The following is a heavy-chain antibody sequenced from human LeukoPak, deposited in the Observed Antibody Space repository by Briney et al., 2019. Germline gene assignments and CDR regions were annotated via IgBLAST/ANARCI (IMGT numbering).Heavy chain of an antibody. Sequence: GGSLRLSCAASGFTFSSYWMYWVRQAPGKGLVWVSRINTDGRTTNYADSVKGRFSISRDNAKNTLYLQMNSLRAEDTAVYYCARVGATLDYWGQGTLVTVSS. CDR3: ARVGATLDY. J-gene: IGHJ4*02. CDR1: GFTFSSYW. D-gene: IGHD1-26*01. V-gene: IGHV3-74*01. CDR2: INTDGRTT.